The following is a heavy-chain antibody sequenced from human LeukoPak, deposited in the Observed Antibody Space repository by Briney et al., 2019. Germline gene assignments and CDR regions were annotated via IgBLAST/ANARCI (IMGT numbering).Heavy chain of an antibody. Sequence: PGGSLRLSCAASGYTFSSHAMSWVRQAPGKGLEWVSGISGSGGNTNYADSVNGPYTVSRDNSKNMLYLQMNSLRAEDTAVYYCAHLGYDILTGYYNWGQGTLVFVSS. D-gene: IGHD3-9*01. CDR3: AHLGYDILTGYYN. CDR1: GYTFSSHA. CDR2: ISGSGGNT. J-gene: IGHJ4*02. V-gene: IGHV3-23*01.